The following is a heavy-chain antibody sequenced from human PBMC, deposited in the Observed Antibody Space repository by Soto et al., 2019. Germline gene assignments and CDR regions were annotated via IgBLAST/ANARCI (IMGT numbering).Heavy chain of an antibody. CDR3: ARVIFCGRDSCHSFTFEI. J-gene: IGHJ3*02. D-gene: IGHD2-15*01. Sequence: PGGSLRLSCAASGFTFSSYWMSWVRQAPGKGLEWVANIKQDGSEKYYVDSVKGRFTISRDNAKNSLFLQMNSLRAEDTAVYYCARVIFCGRDSCHSFTFEIWGQGPMVTVSS. CDR1: GFTFSSYW. CDR2: IKQDGSEK. V-gene: IGHV3-7*01.